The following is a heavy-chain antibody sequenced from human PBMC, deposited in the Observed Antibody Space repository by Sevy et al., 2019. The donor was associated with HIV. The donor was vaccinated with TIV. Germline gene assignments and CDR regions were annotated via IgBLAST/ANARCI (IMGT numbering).Heavy chain of an antibody. J-gene: IGHJ1*01. Sequence: GESLKISCKGSGYSFTTYWIGWLRQMPGKGLEWMGIIYPGDSDTRYSPSFQGQVTISADRSTTTAYLQWSSLKASDTAIYFCARRAVTAEYFQYWGQGTHVTVSS. V-gene: IGHV5-51*01. CDR1: GYSFTTYW. CDR3: ARRAVTAEYFQY. CDR2: IYPGDSDT. D-gene: IGHD2-21*02.